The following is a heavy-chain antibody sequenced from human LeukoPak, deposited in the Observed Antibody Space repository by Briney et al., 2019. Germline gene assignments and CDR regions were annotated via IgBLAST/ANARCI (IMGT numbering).Heavy chain of an antibody. Sequence: KSSETLSLTCTVSGGSISSYYWSWIRKPPGKGLEWIGYIYYSGSTNYNPSLKSRVTISVDTSKNQFSLKLSSVAAADTAVYYCARQRYDYGDSHFDYWGQGTLVTVSS. J-gene: IGHJ4*02. V-gene: IGHV4-59*08. CDR2: IYYSGST. CDR1: GGSISSYY. D-gene: IGHD4-17*01. CDR3: ARQRYDYGDSHFDY.